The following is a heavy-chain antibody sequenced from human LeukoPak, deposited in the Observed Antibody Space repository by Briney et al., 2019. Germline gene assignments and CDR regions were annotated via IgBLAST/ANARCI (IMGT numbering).Heavy chain of an antibody. CDR1: GFTFSKYY. J-gene: IGHJ4*02. V-gene: IGHV3-74*01. D-gene: IGHD6-13*01. CDR2: INSDGSST. Sequence: GGSLRLSCAASGFTFSKYYMHWVRQAPGKGLVWVSRINSDGSSTTYADSVKGRFTISRDNAKNTLYLQMNSLKVEDTAVYYCTRVFVGXEYSSXXYXXQGTLXTXXS. CDR3: TRVFVGXEYSSXXY.